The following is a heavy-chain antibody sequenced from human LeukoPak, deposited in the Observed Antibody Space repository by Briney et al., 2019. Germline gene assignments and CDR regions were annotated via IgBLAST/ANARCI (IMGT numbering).Heavy chain of an antibody. CDR3: AKGDIVVENWYFDL. Sequence: GGSLRLSCAASGFTFNSYSMNWVRQAPGKGLEWVSYISSASGTKEYADSVKGRFTISRDNSKNTLYLQMNSLRAEDTAVYYCAKGDIVVENWYFDLWGRGTLVTVSS. CDR2: ISSASGTK. CDR1: GFTFNSYS. D-gene: IGHD2-2*01. V-gene: IGHV3-48*01. J-gene: IGHJ2*01.